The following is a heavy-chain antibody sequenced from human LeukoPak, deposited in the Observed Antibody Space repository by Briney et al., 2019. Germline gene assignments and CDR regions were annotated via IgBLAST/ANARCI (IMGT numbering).Heavy chain of an antibody. CDR3: ARIRRFPNWFDP. D-gene: IGHD2-21*01. Sequence: PGGSLRLSCAASGFTFSDYAMAWVRQAPGEGLEWVSGISASGSRTYYADSVKGRFTISRDNSKNTLYLQMNSLRAEDTAVYYCARIRRFPNWFDPWGQGTLVTVSS. CDR2: ISASGSRT. CDR1: GFTFSDYA. V-gene: IGHV3-23*01. J-gene: IGHJ5*02.